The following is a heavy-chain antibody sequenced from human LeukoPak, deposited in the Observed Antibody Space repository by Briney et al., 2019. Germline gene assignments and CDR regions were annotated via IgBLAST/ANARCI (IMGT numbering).Heavy chain of an antibody. CDR3: AADGYSSPFDH. CDR2: IKKDGSEK. CDR1: GFTFSSYW. Sequence: GGSLRLSCAASGFTFSSYWMSWVRQTPGKGLEWVANIKKDGSEKYVDSVRGRFTISRDNAKNSLYLQMNSLRAEDTAVYYCAADGYSSPFDHWGQGTLVTASS. V-gene: IGHV3-7*01. D-gene: IGHD5-24*01. J-gene: IGHJ4*02.